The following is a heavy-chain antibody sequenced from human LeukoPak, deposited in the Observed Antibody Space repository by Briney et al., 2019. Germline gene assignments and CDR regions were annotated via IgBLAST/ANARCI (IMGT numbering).Heavy chain of an antibody. J-gene: IGHJ5*02. V-gene: IGHV3-23*01. CDR2: ISGDGGST. CDR1: GFTFSSYA. Sequence: GGSLRLSCAASGFTFSSYAMNWVRQGPGKGLEWVSAISGDGGSTYYADSVKGRFSISRDNSKNTLYLQMNSLRAEDTAVYYCARVAGGWKGWFDPWGQGTLVTVSS. CDR3: ARVAGGWKGWFDP. D-gene: IGHD1-1*01.